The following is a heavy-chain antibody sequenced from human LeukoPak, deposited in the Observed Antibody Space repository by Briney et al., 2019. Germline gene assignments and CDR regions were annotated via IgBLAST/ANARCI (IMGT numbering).Heavy chain of an antibody. CDR3: ARDSPGGY. CDR2: IWYDGSNK. CDR1: GFTFSSYG. J-gene: IGHJ4*02. Sequence: GWSLRLSCAASGFTFSSYGMHWVRQAPGKGLEWGAAIWYDGSNKCYADSVKGRFTISRDNSKNTLYLQMNSLRAEDTAVYYCARDSPGGYWGQGTLVTVSS. V-gene: IGHV3-33*01.